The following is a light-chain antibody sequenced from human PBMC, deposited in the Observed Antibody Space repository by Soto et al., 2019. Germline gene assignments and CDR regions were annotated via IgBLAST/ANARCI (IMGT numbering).Light chain of an antibody. V-gene: IGLV2-14*01. CDR1: SSDIGAYNN. CDR2: EVN. J-gene: IGLJ1*01. Sequence: SALTQPASVSGAPGQSITISCTGTSSDIGAYNNVSWYQQYPGRAPKLMIYEVNNRPSGVSTRLSGSKSGNTASLTISGLQAEEVADYDCRAFTASSTCVVGAGTKATGL. CDR3: RAFTASSTCV.